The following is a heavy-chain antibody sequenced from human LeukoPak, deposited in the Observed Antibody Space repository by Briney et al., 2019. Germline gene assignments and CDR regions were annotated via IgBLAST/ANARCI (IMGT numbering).Heavy chain of an antibody. CDR2: ISSSSSYI. CDR1: GFTLSSYS. Sequence: PGGSLRLSCAASGFTLSSYSMNWVRQAPGKGLEWVSCISSSSSYIYYTDSVKGRFTISRDNAKNSLYLQMNSLRAEDTAVYYCAKGGGWSWSYYYHYMDVWGKGTTVTISS. V-gene: IGHV3-21*01. D-gene: IGHD3-10*01. CDR3: AKGGGWSWSYYYHYMDV. J-gene: IGHJ6*03.